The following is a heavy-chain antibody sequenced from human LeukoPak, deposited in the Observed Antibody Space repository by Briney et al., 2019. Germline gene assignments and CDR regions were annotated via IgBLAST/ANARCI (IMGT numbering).Heavy chain of an antibody. Sequence: KPSETLSLTCTVSGGSISSYYWSWIRQPPGKGLEWIGYIYYSGSTNYNPSLKSRVTISVDTSKNQFSLKLSSVTAADTAVYYCARDQPTYYYDSSGYYRGYYFDYWGQGTLATVSS. D-gene: IGHD3-22*01. CDR1: GGSISSYY. CDR2: IYYSGST. J-gene: IGHJ4*02. V-gene: IGHV4-59*01. CDR3: ARDQPTYYYDSSGYYRGYYFDY.